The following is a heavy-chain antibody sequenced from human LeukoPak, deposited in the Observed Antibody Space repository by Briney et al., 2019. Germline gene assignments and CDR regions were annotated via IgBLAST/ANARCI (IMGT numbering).Heavy chain of an antibody. V-gene: IGHV5-51*01. CDR3: ARLGPVVTGRIYNYNYMDV. D-gene: IGHD2-2*01. CDR2: IYPGDSDT. CDR1: GYSFTSYW. J-gene: IGHJ6*03. Sequence: KSGESLKISCKGSGYSFTSYWIGWVRQMPGKGLEWMGIIYPGDSDTRYSPSFQGQVTISADKSIRTAYLQWSSLKASDTAMYYCARLGPVVTGRIYNYNYMDVWGKGTTVTVSS.